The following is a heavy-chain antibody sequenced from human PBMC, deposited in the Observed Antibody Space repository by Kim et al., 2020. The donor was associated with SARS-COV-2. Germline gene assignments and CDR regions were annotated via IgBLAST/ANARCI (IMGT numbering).Heavy chain of an antibody. D-gene: IGHD1-26*01. V-gene: IGHV1-69*04. Sequence: SVKVSCKASGGTFSSYAISWVRQAPGQGLEWMGRIIPILGIANYAQKFQGRVTITADKSTSTAYMELSSLRSEDTAVYYCARDLGVGAHEGYWGQGTLVTVSS. J-gene: IGHJ4*02. CDR3: ARDLGVGAHEGY. CDR2: IIPILGIA. CDR1: GGTFSSYA.